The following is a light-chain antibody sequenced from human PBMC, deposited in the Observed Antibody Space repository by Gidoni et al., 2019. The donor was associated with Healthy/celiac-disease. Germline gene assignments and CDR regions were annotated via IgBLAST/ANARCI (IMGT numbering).Light chain of an antibody. CDR1: QSVSSSY. V-gene: IGKV3-20*01. CDR2: GAS. Sequence: ETVFTQSPGTLSLSPGERATLSCRASQSVSSSYLAWYQQKPGQAPRLLIYGASSRSTGIPDRFSGSGSGKDFTLTISRLEPEDFAVYYCQQYGSSPRTFGQGTKVEIK. CDR3: QQYGSSPRT. J-gene: IGKJ1*01.